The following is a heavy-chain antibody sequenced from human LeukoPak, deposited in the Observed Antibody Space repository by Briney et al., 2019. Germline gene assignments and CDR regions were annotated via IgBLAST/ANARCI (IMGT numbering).Heavy chain of an antibody. J-gene: IGHJ3*02. CDR3: ARLQGGGYYYDSSGYPIEAFDI. CDR2: IYPGESDT. D-gene: IGHD3-22*01. V-gene: IGHV5-51*01. CDR1: GSIFTSYW. Sequence: GASLQISCEGSGSIFTSYWIGWGRQLPGKGLEWMGIIYPGESDTRYSPSFQGQVTISADKSISTAYLQWSSLKASDTAMYYCARLQGGGYYYDSSGYPIEAFDIWGQGTMVTVSS.